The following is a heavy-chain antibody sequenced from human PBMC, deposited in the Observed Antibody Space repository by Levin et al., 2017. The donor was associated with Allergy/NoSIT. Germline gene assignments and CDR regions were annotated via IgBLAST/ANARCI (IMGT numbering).Heavy chain of an antibody. CDR3: AKAFWNDFRY. V-gene: IGHV3-23*01. CDR2: LSGSGGST. Sequence: GESLKISCAASGLTFSSYAMSWVRQAPGKGLEWVSALSGSGGSTYYADSVKGRFTISRDNSKNTLYLQMNSLRAEDTAVYYCAKAFWNDFRYWGQGTLVTVSS. D-gene: IGHD1-1*01. J-gene: IGHJ4*02. CDR1: GLTFSSYA.